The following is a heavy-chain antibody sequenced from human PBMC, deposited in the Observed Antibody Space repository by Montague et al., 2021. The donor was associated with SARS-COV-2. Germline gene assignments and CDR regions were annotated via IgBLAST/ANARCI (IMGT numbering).Heavy chain of an antibody. V-gene: IGHV4-4*02. Sequence: SETLSLTCTVSGGSIESGNWWSWVRQTPGRRLEWVGQISHGGGTNYNPSLKSRVTISVDTSKNQVSLKLSSVTAADTAVYYCASHCGGGRCYFGMDVWGQGTTVTVSS. CDR1: GGSIESGNW. CDR3: ASHCGGGRCYFGMDV. J-gene: IGHJ6*02. D-gene: IGHD2-15*01. CDR2: ISHGGGT.